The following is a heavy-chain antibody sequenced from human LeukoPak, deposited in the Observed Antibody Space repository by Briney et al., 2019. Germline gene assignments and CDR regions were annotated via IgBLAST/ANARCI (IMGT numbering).Heavy chain of an antibody. D-gene: IGHD1-26*01. CDR1: GYTFTGYY. CDR3: ARDNSVGDNAWWFDP. J-gene: IGHJ5*02. CDR2: INPTGGST. Sequence: ASVKVSCKASGYTFTGYYMHWVRQAPAQGLEWMGLINPTGGSTGYAQKFQGRVTMTRDMSTSTDYMELSSLRSEDTAIYYCARDNSVGDNAWWFDPWGQGTLVTVSS. V-gene: IGHV1-46*01.